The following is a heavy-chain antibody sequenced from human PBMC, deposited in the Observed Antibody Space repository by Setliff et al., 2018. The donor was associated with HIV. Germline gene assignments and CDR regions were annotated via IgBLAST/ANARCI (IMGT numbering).Heavy chain of an antibody. V-gene: IGHV1-69*06. J-gene: IGHJ4*02. CDR2: IIPIFSTT. CDR1: GGTFSSYA. CDR3: ARDTYSSGPDY. D-gene: IGHD6-19*01. Sequence: SVKVSCKASGGTFSSYAISWVRQAPGQGLEWMGGIIPIFSTTNYAQKFQGRVTITADKSTSTAYMELSSLRSDDTAVYYCARDTYSSGPDYWGQGTLVTVSS.